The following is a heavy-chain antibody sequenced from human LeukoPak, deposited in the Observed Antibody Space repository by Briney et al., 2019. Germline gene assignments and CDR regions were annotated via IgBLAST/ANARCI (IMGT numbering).Heavy chain of an antibody. CDR1: GLNFNGYA. V-gene: IGHV3-23*01. Sequence: GGSLRLSCEGSGLNFNGYAISWVRQAPGKGLEWVAVTGGSDDNTHYADSVKGRFTISRDNSANRLFLQMHSLRPDDSARYYCTRDLKTGFSSGWYFAYWGQGTLVTVSS. CDR2: TGGSDDNT. D-gene: IGHD6-19*01. J-gene: IGHJ4*02. CDR3: TRDLKTGFSSGWYFAY.